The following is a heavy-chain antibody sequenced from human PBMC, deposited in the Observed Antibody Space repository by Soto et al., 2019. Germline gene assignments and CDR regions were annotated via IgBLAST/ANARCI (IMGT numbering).Heavy chain of an antibody. CDR3: ARAPYCTTGVCYGIWYFAL. Sequence: QVQLVESGGGVVQPGRSLRLSCAASGFTFSSYGMHWVRQAPGKGLEWVAVIWYDGSNKYYADSVKGRFTISRDNSKNTLYLQMNSLRAEDTAVYYCARAPYCTTGVCYGIWYFALWGRGTLVTVSS. CDR2: IWYDGSNK. CDR1: GFTFSSYG. D-gene: IGHD2-8*01. J-gene: IGHJ2*01. V-gene: IGHV3-33*01.